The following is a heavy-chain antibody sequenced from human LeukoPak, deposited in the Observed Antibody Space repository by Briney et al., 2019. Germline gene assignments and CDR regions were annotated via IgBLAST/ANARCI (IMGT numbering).Heavy chain of an antibody. J-gene: IGHJ4*02. CDR1: GYTFTDYY. Sequence: ASVKVSCKASGYTFTDYYIHWVRQAPGQGLEWMGWINPNSDYTFYAQKLQGRVTMTTDTSTSTAYMELRSLRSDDTAVYYCARATLWFGELFLFDYWGQGTLVTVSS. CDR2: INPNSDYT. D-gene: IGHD3-10*01. CDR3: ARATLWFGELFLFDY. V-gene: IGHV1-18*04.